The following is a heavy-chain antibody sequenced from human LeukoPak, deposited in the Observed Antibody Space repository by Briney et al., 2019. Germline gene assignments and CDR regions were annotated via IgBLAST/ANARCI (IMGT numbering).Heavy chain of an antibody. CDR1: GFTFSTYD. D-gene: IGHD3-9*01. V-gene: IGHV3-21*04. CDR2: ISTTSRYI. J-gene: IGHJ4*02. Sequence: GGSLRLSCAASGFTFSTYDMNWVRQAPGKGLEWVSSISTTSRYIYYADSVRGRFTISRDNSKNTVFLQMNSLRAEDTAVYYCAKWGDYDVLTGYYVSDYWGQGTLVTVSS. CDR3: AKWGDYDVLTGYYVSDY.